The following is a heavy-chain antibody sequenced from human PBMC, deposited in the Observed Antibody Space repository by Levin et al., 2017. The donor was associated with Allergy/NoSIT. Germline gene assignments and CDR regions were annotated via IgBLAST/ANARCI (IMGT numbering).Heavy chain of an antibody. J-gene: IGHJ4*02. V-gene: IGHV3-74*01. CDR1: EFTFRNSW. D-gene: IGHD3-22*01. CDR2: INGDGSST. CDR3: ARGYYDTSAYTLF. Sequence: LSLTCAASEFTFRNSWMHWVRQAPGKGLVWVSRINGDGSSTNYADSVKGRFTISRDNAKNTLYLQMDSLRVEDTAVYFCARGYYDTSAYTLFWGQGTLVTVSS.